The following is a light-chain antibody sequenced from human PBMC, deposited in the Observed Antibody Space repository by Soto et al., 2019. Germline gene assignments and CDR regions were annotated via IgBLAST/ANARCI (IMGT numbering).Light chain of an antibody. CDR2: AAS. Sequence: DIQLTQSPSFLSASVGDRVTITCRASQGISSYLAWYQQKPGKAPKLLIYAASTLQSGVPSRFSGSGSGTEFTLTISSLPPEDFATYYCQQLHSYPRTFGGGTKVEI. J-gene: IGKJ4*01. V-gene: IGKV1-9*01. CDR1: QGISSY. CDR3: QQLHSYPRT.